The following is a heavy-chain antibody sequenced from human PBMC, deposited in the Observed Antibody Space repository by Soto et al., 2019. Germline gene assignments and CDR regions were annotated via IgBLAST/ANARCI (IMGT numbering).Heavy chain of an antibody. Sequence: QVQLQQWGAGLLKPSETLSLTCAVYGGSFSGYYWSWIRQPPGKGLEWIGEINHSGSTNYNPSLRSRVSISVDTSKNRFSLKLSSVSAADTAVYYCARGGYSGYAYWGQGTLVTVSS. V-gene: IGHV4-34*01. CDR1: GGSFSGYY. CDR3: ARGGYSGYAY. CDR2: INHSGST. J-gene: IGHJ4*02. D-gene: IGHD5-12*01.